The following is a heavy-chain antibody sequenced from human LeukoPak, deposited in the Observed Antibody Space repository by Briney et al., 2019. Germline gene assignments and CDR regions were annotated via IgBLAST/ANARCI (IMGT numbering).Heavy chain of an antibody. CDR3: AREPRTKTTVTTRGNLDY. V-gene: IGHV3-11*04. D-gene: IGHD4-17*01. CDR2: ISSSGTTI. Sequence: GGSLRLSCAASGFTFSDYYMSWIRQAPGKGLEWLSYISSSGTTIYYADSVKGRFTISRDNSKNTLYLQMNSLRAEDTAVYYCAREPRTKTTVTTRGNLDYWGQGTLVTVSS. CDR1: GFTFSDYY. J-gene: IGHJ4*02.